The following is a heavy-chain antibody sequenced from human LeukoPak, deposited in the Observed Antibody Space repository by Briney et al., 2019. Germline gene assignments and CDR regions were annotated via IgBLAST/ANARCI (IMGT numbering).Heavy chain of an antibody. CDR3: ARHEAADDTGFDF. CDR2: IRYSGST. Sequence: SETLSLTCTVSGGSISSSNYYWDWMRQPPGKGLEWIGNIRYSGSTYYNPSLKSRVTMSVDTSKNQFSLKLSSVTATDTAVYYCARHEAADDTGFDFWGQGTLVTVSS. V-gene: IGHV4-39*01. J-gene: IGHJ4*02. D-gene: IGHD3-22*01. CDR1: GGSISSSNYY.